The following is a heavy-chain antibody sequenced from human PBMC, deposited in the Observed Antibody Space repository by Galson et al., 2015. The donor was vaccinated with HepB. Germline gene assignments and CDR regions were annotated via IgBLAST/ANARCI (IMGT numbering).Heavy chain of an antibody. CDR2: MNPNSGNT. CDR1: GYTFTSYY. CDR3: ARGKGRRYYYFDY. V-gene: IGHV1-8*02. Sequence: SVKVSCKASGYTFTSYYMHWVRQATGQGLEWMGWMNPNSGNTGYAQKFQGRVTMTRNTSISTAYMELSSLRSEDTAVYYCARGKGRRYYYFDYWGQGTLVTVSS. J-gene: IGHJ4*02. D-gene: IGHD3-10*01.